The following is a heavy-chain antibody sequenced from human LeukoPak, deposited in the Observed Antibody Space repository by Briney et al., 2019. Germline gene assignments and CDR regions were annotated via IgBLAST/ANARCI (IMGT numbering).Heavy chain of an antibody. D-gene: IGHD1-26*01. CDR1: GFTFDDYA. J-gene: IGHJ3*02. CDR2: ISWHGGST. V-gene: IGHV3-43D*03. CDR3: AKVRIVAANDDAFDI. Sequence: GGSLRLSCAASGFTFDDYAMNWVRQAPGKGLEWVSLISWHGGSTYYADSVKGRFTISRDNSKNSLYLQMHSLRVEDTALYYCAKVRIVAANDDAFDIWGQGTMVTVSS.